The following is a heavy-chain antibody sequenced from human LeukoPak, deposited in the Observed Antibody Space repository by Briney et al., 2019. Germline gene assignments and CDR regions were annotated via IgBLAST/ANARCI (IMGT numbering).Heavy chain of an antibody. Sequence: PSETLSLTCTVSGVSFSSYHWLWIRQPPGKGLECVGYIYYSGSTYYNASLKSRVTISVDTSKSQFSLRLKSVTAADTAVYYCARQIIRGQYLVHFDYWSQGTLVTVSS. CDR1: GVSFSSYH. D-gene: IGHD6-13*01. CDR3: ARQIIRGQYLVHFDY. J-gene: IGHJ4*02. CDR2: IYYSGST. V-gene: IGHV4-59*08.